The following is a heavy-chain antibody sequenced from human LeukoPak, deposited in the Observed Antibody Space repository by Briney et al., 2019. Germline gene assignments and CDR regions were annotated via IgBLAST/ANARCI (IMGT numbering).Heavy chain of an antibody. J-gene: IGHJ4*02. V-gene: IGHV3-23*01. CDR1: GFPLRSYG. CDR2: ISGSGGST. Sequence: GGPLRLSCAASGFPLRSYGMSWVRQAPGKGLEWVSGISGSGGSTYYADSVKGRFTISRDNSKNTLYLQMNSLRAEDTAVYYCAKDSYYGSGSYSYFDYWGQGTLVTVSS. CDR3: AKDSYYGSGSYSYFDY. D-gene: IGHD3-10*01.